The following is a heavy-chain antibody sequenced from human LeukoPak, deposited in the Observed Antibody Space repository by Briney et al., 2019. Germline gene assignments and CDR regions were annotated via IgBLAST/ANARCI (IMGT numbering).Heavy chain of an antibody. D-gene: IGHD3-10*01. CDR1: GYTFTSYY. CDR2: INPRGGST. J-gene: IGHJ4*02. V-gene: IGHV1-46*01. CDR3: ARISPRPRVLLVYDY. Sequence: ASVTVSFTASGYTFTSYYMHWVRQAPGQGIEWMGLINPRGGSTSYAQKFQGRVTMTRDMSTSTVYMGLSSLRYDGTAVYTSARISPRPRVLLVYDYWGQGTLVSVSS.